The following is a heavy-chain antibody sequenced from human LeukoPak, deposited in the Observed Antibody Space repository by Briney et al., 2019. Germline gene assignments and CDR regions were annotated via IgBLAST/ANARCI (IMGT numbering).Heavy chain of an antibody. Sequence: GGSLRLSCAASGFTFSSYAMSWVRQAPGKGLEWVSAISGSGGSTYYADSVKGRFTISRDNSKNTLYLQMNSLRAEDTAVYYCARDGYCGGDCYNGWFDPWGQGTLVTVSS. D-gene: IGHD2-21*02. CDR3: ARDGYCGGDCYNGWFDP. CDR2: ISGSGGST. CDR1: GFTFSSYA. V-gene: IGHV3-23*01. J-gene: IGHJ5*02.